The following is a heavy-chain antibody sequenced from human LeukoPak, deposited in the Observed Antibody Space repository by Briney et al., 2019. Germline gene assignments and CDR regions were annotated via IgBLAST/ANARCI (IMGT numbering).Heavy chain of an antibody. J-gene: IGHJ4*02. CDR2: IIPIFGTA. D-gene: IGHD6-13*01. V-gene: IGHV1-69*05. Sequence: SVKVSCKASGGTFSSYAISWVRQAPGQGLEWMGRIIPIFGTANYAQRFQGRVTITTDESTSTAYMELSSLRSEDTAVYYCAREGYSSSWRLYYFDYWGQGTLVTVSS. CDR3: AREGYSSSWRLYYFDY. CDR1: GGTFSSYA.